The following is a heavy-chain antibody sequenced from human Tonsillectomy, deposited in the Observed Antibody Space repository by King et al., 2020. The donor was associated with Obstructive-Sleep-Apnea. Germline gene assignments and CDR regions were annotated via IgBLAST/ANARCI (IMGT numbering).Heavy chain of an antibody. V-gene: IGHV3-11*01. CDR2: ISSIGSTI. J-gene: IGHJ3*02. D-gene: IGHD3-9*01. CDR3: ARTPAYYDILTGYWCDAFDI. Sequence: VQLVESGGGLVKPGGSLRLSCAASGFTFSDYYIIWIRQAPGKGLEWVSYISSIGSTIYYADSVKGRFTISRENAKNSRYLQMNSLRAEDTAVYYCARTPAYYDILTGYWCDAFDIWGQGTMVTVSS. CDR1: GFTFSDYY.